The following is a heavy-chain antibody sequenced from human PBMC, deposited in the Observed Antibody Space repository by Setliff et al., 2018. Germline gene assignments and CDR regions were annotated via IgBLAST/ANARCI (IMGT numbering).Heavy chain of an antibody. D-gene: IGHD2-15*01. CDR3: VRPSAGYSRPFDV. Sequence: GESLKISCKDSGYSFSISWIGWVRRMPGKGLDWMGIIYPGDPQIRYSPSFQGQVTISADKSTSTAYPEWSSLKASDTAMYYCVRPSAGYSRPFDVWGRGTMVTVSS. CDR2: IYPGDPQI. CDR1: GYSFSISW. J-gene: IGHJ3*01. V-gene: IGHV5-51*01.